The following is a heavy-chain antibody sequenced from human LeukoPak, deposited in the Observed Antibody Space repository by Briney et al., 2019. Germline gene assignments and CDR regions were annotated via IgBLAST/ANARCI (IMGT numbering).Heavy chain of an antibody. V-gene: IGHV5-51*01. D-gene: IGHD5-24*01. Sequence: GESLKISCKGSGYSFTSYWIGWVRQMPGKGLEWMGIIYPGDSDTRYSPSFQGQVTISADKSISTAYLQWSSLKASDTAMYHCERLRRRDGYNSDDYWGQGTLVTVSS. CDR2: IYPGDSDT. CDR3: ERLRRRDGYNSDDY. J-gene: IGHJ4*02. CDR1: GYSFTSYW.